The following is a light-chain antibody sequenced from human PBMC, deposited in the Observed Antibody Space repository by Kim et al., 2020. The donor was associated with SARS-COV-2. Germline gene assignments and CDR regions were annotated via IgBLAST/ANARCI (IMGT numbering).Light chain of an antibody. CDR1: QGISNY. V-gene: IGKV1-27*01. Sequence: SAAGGDRVTITCRASQGISNYVAWYQQKPGKVPKLLIYAASTLKSGVPSLFSGSGSGTDFTLTISSLQPEDVATYYCQKYNSAPTFGPGTKVDIK. J-gene: IGKJ3*01. CDR3: QKYNSAPT. CDR2: AAS.